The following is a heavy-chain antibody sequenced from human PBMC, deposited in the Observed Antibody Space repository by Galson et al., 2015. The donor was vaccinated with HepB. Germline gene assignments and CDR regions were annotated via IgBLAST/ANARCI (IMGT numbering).Heavy chain of an antibody. CDR1: GFTFSSYW. J-gene: IGHJ4*02. V-gene: IGHV3-7*03. CDR2: IKQDGSEK. Sequence: SLRLSCAASGFTFSSYWMSWVRQAPGKGLEWVANIKQDGSEKYYVDSVKGRFTISRDNAKNSLCLQMNSLRAEDTAVYYCARDYGEIYDYGDYRDQNDPYYFDYWGQGTLVTVSS. CDR3: ARDYGEIYDYGDYRDQNDPYYFDY. D-gene: IGHD4-17*01.